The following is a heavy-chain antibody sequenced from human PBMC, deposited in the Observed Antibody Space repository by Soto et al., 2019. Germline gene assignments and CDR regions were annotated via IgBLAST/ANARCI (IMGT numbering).Heavy chain of an antibody. CDR2: IKSKTDGGTT. Sequence: GGSLRLSSAASGFTFSNVSMSWVRQAPGKGLEWVGRIKSKTDGGTTDYSAPVKGRFTISRDDSINTVYLQMNSLKTEDTSVYYCATINYAFWNAMSLDCPGGQGSLVTV. CDR3: ATINYAFWNAMSLDCP. V-gene: IGHV3-15*01. D-gene: IGHD3-3*01. J-gene: IGHJ4*02. CDR1: GFTFSNVS.